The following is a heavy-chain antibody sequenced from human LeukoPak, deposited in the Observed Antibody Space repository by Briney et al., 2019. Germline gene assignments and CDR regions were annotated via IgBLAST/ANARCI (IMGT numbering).Heavy chain of an antibody. J-gene: IGHJ4*02. Sequence: GGSLRLSCAASGFTFDDYAMHWVRQAPGKGLEWVSLISWDGGSTYYADSVKGRFTISRGNSKNSLYLQMNSLRAEDTAVYYCVSMIRGVGYWGQGTLVTVSS. CDR2: ISWDGGST. V-gene: IGHV3-43D*03. CDR3: VSMIRGVGY. D-gene: IGHD3-10*01. CDR1: GFTFDDYA.